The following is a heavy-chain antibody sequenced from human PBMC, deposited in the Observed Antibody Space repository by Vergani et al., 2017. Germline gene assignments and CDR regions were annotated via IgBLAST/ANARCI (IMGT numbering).Heavy chain of an antibody. CDR3: AKGDDYYGSGSYNY. V-gene: IGHV3-23*01. Sequence: EVQLLESGGGLVQPGGSLRLSCAASGFTFSSYAMSWVRQAPGTGLEWVSAISGSGGSTYYADSVKGRFTISRDNSKNTLYLQMNSLRAEDTAVYYCAKGDDYYGSGSYNYWGQGTLVTVSS. CDR2: ISGSGGST. D-gene: IGHD3-10*01. J-gene: IGHJ4*02. CDR1: GFTFSSYA.